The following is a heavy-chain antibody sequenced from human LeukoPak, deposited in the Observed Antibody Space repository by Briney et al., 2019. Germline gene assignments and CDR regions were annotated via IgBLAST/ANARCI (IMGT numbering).Heavy chain of an antibody. CDR1: GYTFTNYA. V-gene: IGHV1-18*01. Sequence: ASVKVSCKASGYTFTNYAMNWVRQAPGQGLEWMGWISAYNGNTNYAQKLQGRVTMTTDTSTSTAYLELRSLRSDDTAVYYCARDLAVVSAFGQHAFDIWGQGTMVTVSS. CDR3: ARDLAVVSAFGQHAFDI. J-gene: IGHJ3*02. D-gene: IGHD2-21*02. CDR2: ISAYNGNT.